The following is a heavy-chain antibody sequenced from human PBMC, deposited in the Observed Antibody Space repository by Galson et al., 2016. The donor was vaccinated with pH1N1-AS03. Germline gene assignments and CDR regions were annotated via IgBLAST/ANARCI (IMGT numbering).Heavy chain of an antibody. CDR1: GGTFSSET. D-gene: IGHD3-10*02. Sequence: SVKVSCKASGGTFSSETINWVRQAPGQGLEWMGGIIRILGMTNYAQKFQGRVTISADESTNTVHMELSGLRSEDPAVYDCARGNVVRGVIGQFANWDQGTLVTVSS. V-gene: IGHV1-69*10. CDR2: IIRILGMT. CDR3: ARGNVVRGVIGQFAN. J-gene: IGHJ4*02.